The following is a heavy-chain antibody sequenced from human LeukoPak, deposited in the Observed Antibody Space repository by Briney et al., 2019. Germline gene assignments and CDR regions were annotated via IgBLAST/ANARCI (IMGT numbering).Heavy chain of an antibody. CDR2: TYYRPKWYN. V-gene: IGHV6-1*01. CDR1: GHSVSINSAA. D-gene: IGHD5-18*01. Sequence: SQTLSLTCAISGHSVSINSAAWNWIRQSPSRGLEWLGSTYYRPKWYNDYAVSVKSRITINPDTSKNQFSLQLNSVTPEDTAVCYCARDQNRAIGLAYFDYWGQGTLVTVSS. J-gene: IGHJ4*02. CDR3: ARDQNRAIGLAYFDY.